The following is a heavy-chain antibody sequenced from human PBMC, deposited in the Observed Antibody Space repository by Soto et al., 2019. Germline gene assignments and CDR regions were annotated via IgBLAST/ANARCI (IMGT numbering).Heavy chain of an antibody. D-gene: IGHD5-18*01. V-gene: IGHV4-30-4*01. Sequence: SETLSLTCTVSGGSISSGDYYWSWIRQPPGKGLEWIGYIYYSGSTYYNPSLKSRVTISVDTSKNQFSLKLSSVTAADTAVYYWARETLGDGDTARVNFDYGGQETLVTVSS. J-gene: IGHJ4*02. CDR2: IYYSGST. CDR3: ARETLGDGDTARVNFDY. CDR1: GGSISSGDYY.